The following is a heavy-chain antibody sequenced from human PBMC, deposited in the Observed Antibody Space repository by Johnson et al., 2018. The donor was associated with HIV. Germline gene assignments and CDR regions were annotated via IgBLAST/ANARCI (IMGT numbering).Heavy chain of an antibody. CDR2: ISGRGGST. CDR3: AKDRSTGWYPAFDI. Sequence: VHLVESGGGLAKPAWSPRLSCAASQFTFSSYAMNWVRQAPGKGLEWVSAISGRGGSTYYADSVKGRFTISRDNSKNTLYLQMNSLRAEDTALYYCAKDRSTGWYPAFDIWGQGTMVTVSS. V-gene: IGHV3-23*04. D-gene: IGHD6-19*01. CDR1: QFTFSSYA. J-gene: IGHJ3*02.